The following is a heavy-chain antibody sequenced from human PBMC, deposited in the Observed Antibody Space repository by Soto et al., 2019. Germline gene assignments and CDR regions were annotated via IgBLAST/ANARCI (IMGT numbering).Heavy chain of an antibody. D-gene: IGHD3-10*01. V-gene: IGHV5-10-1*01. CDR1: GYSFTSYW. CDR3: ARPSVLLWFGEPSMYGMDV. Sequence: GESLKISCKGSGYSFTSYWISWVRQMPGKGLEWMGRIDPSDSYTNYSPSFQGHVTISADKSISTAYLQWSSLKASDTAMYYCARPSVLLWFGEPSMYGMDVWGQGTTVTVS. J-gene: IGHJ6*02. CDR2: IDPSDSYT.